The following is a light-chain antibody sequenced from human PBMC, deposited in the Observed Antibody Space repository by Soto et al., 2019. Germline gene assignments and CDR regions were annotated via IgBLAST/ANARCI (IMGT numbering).Light chain of an antibody. CDR2: GAS. CDR3: QQYVSWT. J-gene: IGKJ1*01. CDR1: QSISSSF. Sequence: EIVLTQSPGTLSLSPGESATLSCRASQSISSSFLAWYQQKPGQAPRLIIYGASSRATGIPDRFSGSGSGTDIILTISRLEPEDSAIYYCQQYVSWTFGQGTKVEIK. V-gene: IGKV3-20*01.